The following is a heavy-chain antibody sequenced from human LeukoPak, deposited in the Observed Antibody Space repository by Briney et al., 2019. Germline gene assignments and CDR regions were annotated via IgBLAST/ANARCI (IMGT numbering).Heavy chain of an antibody. Sequence: SETLSLTCTVSDGSASSNNYYWGWIRQPPGKGLEWIGTISYSGTTYYSPSLKSRVTISVDTSKNQFSLKLSSVTAADTAVYYCARVFEDDSSGYYYINWFDPWGQGTLVTVSS. CDR3: ARVFEDDSSGYYYINWFDP. CDR2: ISYSGTT. D-gene: IGHD3-22*01. J-gene: IGHJ5*02. V-gene: IGHV4-39*07. CDR1: DGSASSNNYY.